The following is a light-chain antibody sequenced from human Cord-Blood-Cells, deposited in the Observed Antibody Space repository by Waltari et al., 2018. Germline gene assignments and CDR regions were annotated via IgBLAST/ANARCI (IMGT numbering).Light chain of an antibody. CDR2: DVS. Sequence: QSALTQPASVSGSPGQSITISCTGTSSDVGGYNYVSWYQQHPGKAPKLTIYDVSKRPSGVSNRFSGSKSGNTASLTISGLQAEDQDDYYCSSYTSSSTWVFGGGTKLTVL. CDR1: SSDVGGYNY. V-gene: IGLV2-14*01. J-gene: IGLJ3*02. CDR3: SSYTSSSTWV.